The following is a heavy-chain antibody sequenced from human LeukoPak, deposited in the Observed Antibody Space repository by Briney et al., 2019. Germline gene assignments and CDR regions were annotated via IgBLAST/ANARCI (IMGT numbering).Heavy chain of an antibody. V-gene: IGHV3-7*04. CDR3: ARRPIASITGTTLDY. CDR2: IKQDGSEK. Sequence: GGSLRLSCAASGFTFSNYWMSWVRQAPGKGLEWVANIKQDGSEKYYVDSVKGRFTISRDNAKNSLYLQMNSLRAEDTAVYYCARRPIASITGTTLDYWGQGTLVTVSS. D-gene: IGHD1-20*01. CDR1: GFTFSNYW. J-gene: IGHJ4*02.